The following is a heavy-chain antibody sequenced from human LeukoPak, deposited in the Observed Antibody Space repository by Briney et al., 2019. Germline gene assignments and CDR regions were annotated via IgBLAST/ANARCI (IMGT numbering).Heavy chain of an antibody. Sequence: APVKVSCKASGFTFTSSAMQWVRQARGQRLEWIGWIVVGSGNTNYAQKFQERVTITGDMSTSTAYMELSSLRSEDTAVYYCAAEPNAFWSGYYYFDYWGQGTLVTVSS. V-gene: IGHV1-58*02. CDR3: AAEPNAFWSGYYYFDY. D-gene: IGHD3-3*01. CDR1: GFTFTSSA. CDR2: IVVGSGNT. J-gene: IGHJ4*02.